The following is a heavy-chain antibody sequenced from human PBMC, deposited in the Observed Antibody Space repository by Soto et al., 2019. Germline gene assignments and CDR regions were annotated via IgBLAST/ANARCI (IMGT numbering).Heavy chain of an antibody. J-gene: IGHJ4*02. CDR3: VRQIYNHDYVWGSYRYYPNYFDY. V-gene: IGHV4-39*01. CDR1: VGSITSSNYY. CDR2: IYYSGIT. Sequence: PSETLSLTCTVSVGSITSSNYYWGWVRQPPGKGLEWIGSIYYSGITYYNLSLKIRDTISVDTSRNQVTLKLTSVTAAETAVYYWVRQIYNHDYVWGSYRYYPNYFDYWGQGILVTASS. D-gene: IGHD3-16*02.